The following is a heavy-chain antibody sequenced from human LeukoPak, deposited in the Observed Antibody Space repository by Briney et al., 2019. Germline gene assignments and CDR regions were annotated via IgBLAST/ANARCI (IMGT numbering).Heavy chain of an antibody. CDR1: GGTFSSYS. V-gene: IGHV1-69*06. Sequence: HGASVKVSCKASGGTFSSYSISWVRQAPGQGLEWMGVIIPMFGTTTYAQRFQGRVTITADKSTSTAYMELSSLRSEDTAVYYCARDSYRTRNYNWFDPWGQGTLVTVSS. J-gene: IGHJ5*02. CDR3: ARDSYRTRNYNWFDP. D-gene: IGHD1-7*01. CDR2: IIPMFGTT.